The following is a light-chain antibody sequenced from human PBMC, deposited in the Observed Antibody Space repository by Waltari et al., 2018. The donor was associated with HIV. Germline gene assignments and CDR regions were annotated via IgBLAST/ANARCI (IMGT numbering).Light chain of an antibody. Sequence: QSVLTQPPSVSGAPGQRVTISCTGSSSHIGAGYDIHWYQQLPGTAPKHLIYGSGKRPSGVPERFAGSKSGTSASLAITGLQAEDEADYYCQSYDSSLTGSVFGGGTKLTVL. J-gene: IGLJ2*01. CDR3: QSYDSSLTGSV. CDR2: GSG. CDR1: SSHIGAGYD. V-gene: IGLV1-40*01.